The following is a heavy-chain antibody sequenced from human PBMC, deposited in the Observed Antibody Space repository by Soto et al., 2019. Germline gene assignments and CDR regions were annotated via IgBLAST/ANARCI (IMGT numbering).Heavy chain of an antibody. CDR3: ARDKGYCSDTSCPDFDY. CDR2: VIPNLGVT. Sequence: ASVKVSCKASGGTLSSYTFSWVRQAPGQGLERMGRVIPNLGVTNYAKKFQGRFTIVVDTSTSTAYMELNSLRYEDTAVYYCARDKGYCSDTSCPDFDYWGQGTLVTVSS. CDR1: GGTLSSYT. V-gene: IGHV1-69*04. J-gene: IGHJ4*02. D-gene: IGHD2-15*01.